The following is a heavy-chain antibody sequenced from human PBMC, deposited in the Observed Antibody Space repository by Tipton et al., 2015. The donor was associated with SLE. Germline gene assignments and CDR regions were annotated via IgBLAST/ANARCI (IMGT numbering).Heavy chain of an antibody. CDR1: GFTFSSYA. J-gene: IGHJ4*02. V-gene: IGHV3-30*01. Sequence: RSLRLSCAASGFTFSSYAMHWVRQAPGKGLEWVAVISGDGANKYYAGSVRGRFTISRDNSKDTLYLQMDSLRPEDTAVYYCAKALGDEVVLRGYWGLGTLVTVSS. CDR3: AKALGDEVVLRGY. CDR2: ISGDGANK. D-gene: IGHD2-21*01.